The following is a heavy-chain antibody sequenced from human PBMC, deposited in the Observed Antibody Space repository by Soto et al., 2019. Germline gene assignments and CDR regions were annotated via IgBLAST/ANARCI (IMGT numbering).Heavy chain of an antibody. CDR2: IIPIFGTA. CDR3: AREGVATMIGDYYYYGMDV. Sequence: QVQLVQSGAEVKKPGSSVKVSCKASGGTFSSYAISWVRQAPGQGLEWMGGIIPIFGTANYAQKFQGRVTITADESTSTAYMELRSLRSEDTAVYYCAREGVATMIGDYYYYGMDVWGQGTTVTVSS. D-gene: IGHD5-12*01. J-gene: IGHJ6*02. CDR1: GGTFSSYA. V-gene: IGHV1-69*01.